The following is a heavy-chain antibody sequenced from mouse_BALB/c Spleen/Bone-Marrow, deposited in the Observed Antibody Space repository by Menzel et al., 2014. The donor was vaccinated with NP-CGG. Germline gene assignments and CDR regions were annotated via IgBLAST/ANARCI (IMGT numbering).Heavy chain of an antibody. CDR3: ARAGYRYDVGYAMDY. CDR2: ISHSGST. D-gene: IGHD2-14*01. V-gene: IGHV3-8*02. J-gene: IGHJ4*01. CDR1: GDSITSGY. Sequence: VQLQQSGPSLVKPSQTLSLTCSVTGDSITSGYWNWIRKFPGNKLEYMGYISHSGSTYYNPSLKSRISITRDTSKNQYYLQLNSVTTEDTATYYCARAGYRYDVGYAMDYWGQGTSVTASS.